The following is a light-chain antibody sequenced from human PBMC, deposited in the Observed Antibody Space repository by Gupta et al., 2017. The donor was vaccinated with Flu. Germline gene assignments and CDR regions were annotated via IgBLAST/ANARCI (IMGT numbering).Light chain of an antibody. CDR2: EVS. Sequence: QSALTQPPSASGSPGQSVTISCTGTSSDVGGYDYVSWYQQHPGKAPKLLIYEVSKRPSGVPDRFSGSKSGNTASLTVSGLQTADEADYYCSSYAGSNNLYVFGPGTKVTVL. V-gene: IGLV2-8*01. CDR3: SSYAGSNNLYV. CDR1: SSDVGGYDY. J-gene: IGLJ1*01.